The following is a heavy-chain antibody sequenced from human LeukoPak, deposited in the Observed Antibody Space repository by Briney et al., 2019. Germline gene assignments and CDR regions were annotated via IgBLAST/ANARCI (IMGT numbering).Heavy chain of an antibody. CDR1: GGSIGNYY. J-gene: IGHJ6*02. Sequence: SETLSLTCIVSGGSIGNYYWNWIRQPPGKGLEWIGYTSYSGNTIYNPSLKSRVTISIDPFKNQLSLKVTSVTAADTAVYYCARDHGYFGMDVWGQGTTVTVSS. CDR2: TSYSGNT. V-gene: IGHV4-59*01. CDR3: ARDHGYFGMDV.